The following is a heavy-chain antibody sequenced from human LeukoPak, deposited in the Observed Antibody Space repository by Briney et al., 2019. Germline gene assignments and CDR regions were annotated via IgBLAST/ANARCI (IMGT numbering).Heavy chain of an antibody. CDR1: GFTFSCYS. CDR3: ASDVVVVVAATMGGDSPGY. J-gene: IGHJ4*02. CDR2: ISSSSSYI. V-gene: IGHV3-21*01. Sequence: GGSLRLSCAASGFTFSCYSMNWVRQAPGKGLEWVSSISSSSSYIYYADSVKGRFTISRDNAMNSLYLQMNSLRAEDTAVYYCASDVVVVVAATMGGDSPGYWGQGTLVTVSS. D-gene: IGHD2-15*01.